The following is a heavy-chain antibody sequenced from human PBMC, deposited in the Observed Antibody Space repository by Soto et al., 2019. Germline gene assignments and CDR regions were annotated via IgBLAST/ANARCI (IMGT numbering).Heavy chain of an antibody. D-gene: IGHD3-10*01. CDR2: IYYSGST. J-gene: IGHJ4*02. V-gene: IGHV4-39*01. CDR3: YRLRSYYYGSGLNDYFDY. CDR1: GGSISSSSYY. Sequence: SETLSLTCTVSGGSISSSSYYWGWIRQPPGKGLEWIGSIYYSGSTYYNPSLKSRVTISVDTSKNQFSLKLSSVTAADTAVYYCYRLRSYYYGSGLNDYFDYWGQGTLVTVSS.